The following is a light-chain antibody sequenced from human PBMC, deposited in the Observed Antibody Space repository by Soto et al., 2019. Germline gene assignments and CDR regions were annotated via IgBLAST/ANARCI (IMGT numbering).Light chain of an antibody. J-gene: IGKJ1*01. CDR2: GAS. Sequence: EIVFTQSPGTVSLSQGERATLSCRASQSVSSSFLAWYQQKPGQAPRLLIYGASSRATGIPDRFSGSGSGTDFTLTIRRLEPEDFAVYYCQQYGSSYPWTFGQGTKVDI. CDR1: QSVSSSF. CDR3: QQYGSSYPWT. V-gene: IGKV3-20*01.